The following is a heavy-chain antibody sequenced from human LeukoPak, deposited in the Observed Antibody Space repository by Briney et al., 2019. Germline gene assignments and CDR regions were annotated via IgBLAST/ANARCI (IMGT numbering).Heavy chain of an antibody. CDR3: ARESGKFDY. CDR2: ISGDGVRT. Sequence: LSGGSLRLSCVASGLPIGDFAMHWVRQAPGQGLEWVSLISGDGVRTFFADSVKGRFSISRDNSKNSLFLEMSSLRTEDTAMYYCARESGKFDYWGQGTLVAVSS. J-gene: IGHJ4*02. CDR1: GLPIGDFA. V-gene: IGHV3-43*02.